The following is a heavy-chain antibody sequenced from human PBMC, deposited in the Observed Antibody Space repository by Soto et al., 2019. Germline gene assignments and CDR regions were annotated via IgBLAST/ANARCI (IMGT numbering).Heavy chain of an antibody. CDR1: GFTFSTYG. V-gene: IGHV3-33*01. CDR3: VRVFDTNYFDL. J-gene: IGHJ4*02. Sequence: GGSLRLSCAASGFTFSTYGMHWVRQAPGKGLEWVALIWSDGTNKYYADSVKGRFTISRDNSKKTLYLQMNSLRAEDTAVYYWVRVFDTNYFDLWAQGNMVTVSS. CDR2: IWSDGTNK. D-gene: IGHD3-9*01.